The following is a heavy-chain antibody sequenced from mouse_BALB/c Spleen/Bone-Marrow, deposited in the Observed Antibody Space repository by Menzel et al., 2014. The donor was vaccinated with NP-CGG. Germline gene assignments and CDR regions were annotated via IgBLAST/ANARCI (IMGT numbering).Heavy chain of an antibody. CDR3: ARWGDDGTFDY. CDR2: INPSTGYT. CDR1: GYTFTSYW. D-gene: IGHD2-12*01. V-gene: IGHV1-7*01. J-gene: IGHJ2*01. Sequence: QVQLQQSGAELAKPGASVKMSCKASGYTFTSYWMHWVKQRPGQGLEWIGYINPSTGYTEYNQKFKDKATLTADKSSSTAYMQLSSRTSEESAVYYCARWGDDGTFDYWGQGTTLTVSS.